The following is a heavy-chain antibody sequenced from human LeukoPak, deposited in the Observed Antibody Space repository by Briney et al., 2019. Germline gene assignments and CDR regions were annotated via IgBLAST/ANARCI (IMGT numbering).Heavy chain of an antibody. D-gene: IGHD3-10*01. Sequence: GGSLRLSCAASGFTFSSYAMSGVRQAPGKGVEWGSAISGSGGNTYYADSVKGRHTISRDNSKNTLYLQMNSLRAEDTAVYYCAKGTSYFRGAFDIWGQGTMVTVSS. V-gene: IGHV3-23*01. CDR2: ISGSGGNT. J-gene: IGHJ3*02. CDR3: AKGTSYFRGAFDI. CDR1: GFTFSSYA.